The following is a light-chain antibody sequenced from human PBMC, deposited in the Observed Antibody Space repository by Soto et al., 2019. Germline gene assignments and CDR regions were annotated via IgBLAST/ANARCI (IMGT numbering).Light chain of an antibody. J-gene: IGKJ1*01. CDR3: QQRSSWPWT. CDR1: QSVSSN. CDR2: DAS. V-gene: IGKV3-11*01. Sequence: EIVMTQSPATLSVSPGERATLSCRASQSVSSNLAWYQQKAGQAPRLLIYDASNRAAGIPARFSGSGSGTDFTLTISSLEPEDFALYYCQQRSSWPWTFGQGTKVDIK.